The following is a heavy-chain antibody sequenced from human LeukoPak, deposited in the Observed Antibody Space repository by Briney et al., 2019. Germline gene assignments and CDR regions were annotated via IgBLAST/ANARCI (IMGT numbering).Heavy chain of an antibody. CDR2: ISRAGDT. Sequence: SETLSLTCTVSGYSITRAYNWGWVRQSPGKGLEWIASISRAGDTYYNPSFKTRVTISADTSKNHFSLSLRSVTAPDTAVYFCGRGEVGEFDHWGQGTLVTVSS. CDR1: GYSITRAYN. V-gene: IGHV4-38-2*02. CDR3: GRGEVGEFDH. D-gene: IGHD1-26*01. J-gene: IGHJ4*02.